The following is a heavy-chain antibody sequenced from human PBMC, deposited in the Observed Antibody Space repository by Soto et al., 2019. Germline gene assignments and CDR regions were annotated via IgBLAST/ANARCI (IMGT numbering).Heavy chain of an antibody. D-gene: IGHD6-19*01. CDR2: IVNDGSYK. J-gene: IGHJ4*02. V-gene: IGHV3-30*18. Sequence: QVQLVESGGGVVQPGRSLRLSCAASGFTFSTYAMHWVRQAPGKGLEWVAVIVNDGSYKCYPDPVKGRFTISRDNSKHTLYLQMNSLRAEDTAVYYCAKDGGKAVAGTFDHWGQGTLVTVSS. CDR1: GFTFSTYA. CDR3: AKDGGKAVAGTFDH.